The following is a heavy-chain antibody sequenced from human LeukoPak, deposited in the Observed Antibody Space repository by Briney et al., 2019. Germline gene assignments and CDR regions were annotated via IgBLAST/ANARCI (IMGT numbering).Heavy chain of an antibody. V-gene: IGHV4-31*03. CDR3: ARLGRKTSVVPPDFDC. J-gene: IGHJ4*02. CDR2: IHYSGST. CDR1: GDSISSGGYY. Sequence: SQTLSLTCTVSGDSISSGGYYWSWIRQHLGKGLEWIGYIHYSGSTNYNASLKSRVTMSVDMSMNQFSLKLTSVTAADTAVYYCARLGRKTSVVPPDFDCWGQGTLVTVSS. D-gene: IGHD4-23*01.